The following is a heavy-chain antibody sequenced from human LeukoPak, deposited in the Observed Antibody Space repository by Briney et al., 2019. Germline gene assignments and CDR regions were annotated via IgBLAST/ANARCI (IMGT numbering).Heavy chain of an antibody. CDR1: GFTFSSYW. V-gene: IGHV3-74*01. Sequence: GGSLRLSCAASGFTFSSYWMHWVRQAPGKGLVWVSRINSDGSSTSYADSVKGRFTISRDNAKNTLYLQMSSLRAEDTAVYYCASRIANYYDSSGYYYSVDWYFDLWGRGTLVTVSS. CDR2: INSDGSST. J-gene: IGHJ2*01. CDR3: ASRIANYYDSSGYYYSVDWYFDL. D-gene: IGHD3-22*01.